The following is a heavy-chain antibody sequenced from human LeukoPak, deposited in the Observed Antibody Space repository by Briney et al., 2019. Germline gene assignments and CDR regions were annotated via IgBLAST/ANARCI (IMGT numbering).Heavy chain of an antibody. V-gene: IGHV3-23*01. D-gene: IGHD2-15*01. J-gene: IGHJ3*02. Sequence: GGSLRLSCAASGFTFSSYAMSWVRQAPGKGLEWVSAISGSGGSTYYADSVKGRFTISRDNSKNTLYLQMNSLRAEDTAVYYCAREPAGSSRYCSGGSCQTPENAFDIWGQGTMVTVSS. CDR3: AREPAGSSRYCSGGSCQTPENAFDI. CDR2: ISGSGGST. CDR1: GFTFSSYA.